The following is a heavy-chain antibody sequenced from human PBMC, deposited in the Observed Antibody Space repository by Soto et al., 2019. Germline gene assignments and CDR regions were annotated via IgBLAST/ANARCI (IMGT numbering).Heavy chain of an antibody. V-gene: IGHV1-69*02. J-gene: IGHJ4*01. CDR3: ARKSVGDYALLDY. CDR2: VIPTLGVV. D-gene: IGHD4-17*01. Sequence: QVQVVQSGAEVKKPGSSVKVSCKASGGYYRSYTITWVRQAPGQGLEWMGRVIPTLGVVNYAQKFQGRVTSTAAKSTTAAYRELSSLRSDDTAVYYCARKSVGDYALLDYWGQGTLVTVSS. CDR1: GGYYRSYT.